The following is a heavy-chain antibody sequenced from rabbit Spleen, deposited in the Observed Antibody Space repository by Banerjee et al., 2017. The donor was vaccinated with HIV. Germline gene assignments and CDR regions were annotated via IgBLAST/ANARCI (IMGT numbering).Heavy chain of an antibody. V-gene: IGHV1S45*01. Sequence: EQLEESGGGLVKPEGSLTLTCKASGVSLNDKDVMCWVRQAPGKGLEWIACINIVTGSSGFTYSATWAKGRFTCSKTSSTTVTLQMTSLTVADTATYFCARDTGSSFSSYGMDLWGPGTLVTVS. D-gene: IGHD8-1*01. CDR1: GVSLNDKDV. CDR3: ARDTGSSFSSYGMDL. J-gene: IGHJ6*01. CDR2: INIVTGSSGFT.